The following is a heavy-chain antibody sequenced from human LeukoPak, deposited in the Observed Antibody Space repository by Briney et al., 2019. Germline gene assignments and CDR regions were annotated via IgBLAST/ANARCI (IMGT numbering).Heavy chain of an antibody. D-gene: IGHD6-19*01. Sequence: PGGSLRLSCAASGFKFIRHSMTWIRQTPGNGLEWVANIKDAGTEIYYADSVKGRFTISRDDRGHSLYLQMNSLTTEDTAMYFCGRLHPFHSSTYRPVDFWGQGTVVIVSS. J-gene: IGHJ4*02. CDR2: IKDAGTEI. CDR3: GRLHPFHSSTYRPVDF. CDR1: GFKFIRHS. V-gene: IGHV3-7*04.